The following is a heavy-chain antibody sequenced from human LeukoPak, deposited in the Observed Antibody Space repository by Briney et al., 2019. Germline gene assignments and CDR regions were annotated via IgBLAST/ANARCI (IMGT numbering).Heavy chain of an antibody. D-gene: IGHD2-2*01. CDR2: IYNSGST. CDR3: ARGVVPAAIGAFDI. CDR1: SGSLSSVIYY. V-gene: IGHV4-61*02. J-gene: IGHJ3*02. Sequence: SETLSVTCTVSSGSLSSVIYYWSWIRQPAGTGLEWIGRIYNSGSTNYTPSLKTRVTISVDTSKNQFSLKLSSVTAADTAVYYCARGVVPAAIGAFDIWGQGTMVTVSS.